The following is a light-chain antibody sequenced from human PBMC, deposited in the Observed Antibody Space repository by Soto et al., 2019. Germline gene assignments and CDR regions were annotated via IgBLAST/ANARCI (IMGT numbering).Light chain of an antibody. CDR1: QTGSNSY. V-gene: IGKV3D-20*01. J-gene: IGKJ5*01. CDR3: QQYGSSPIT. Sequence: IVLTQSPGTLSLSPGERATLSCRASQTGSNSYVAWYQMKAGLAPRLLIHDASTRASGIPDRFRGSKSGTDFTLTIRGLEPEDAALYYCQQYGSSPITFGQGTRLEI. CDR2: DAS.